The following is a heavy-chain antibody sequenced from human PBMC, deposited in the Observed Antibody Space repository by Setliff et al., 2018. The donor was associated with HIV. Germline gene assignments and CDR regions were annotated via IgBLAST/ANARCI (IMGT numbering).Heavy chain of an antibody. J-gene: IGHJ4*02. D-gene: IGHD3-22*01. V-gene: IGHV4-4*07. CDR3: ARDRTEFVDGGYYPYYFDS. Sequence: PSETLSLTCTVSGGSISSYYWGWIRQPAGRGLEWIGRIFASGNTNYNPSLKSRVTMSVDTSKNQFSLNLNSVTAADTAVYYCARDRTEFVDGGYYPYYFDSWGQGTLVTVSS. CDR2: IFASGNT. CDR1: GGSISSYY.